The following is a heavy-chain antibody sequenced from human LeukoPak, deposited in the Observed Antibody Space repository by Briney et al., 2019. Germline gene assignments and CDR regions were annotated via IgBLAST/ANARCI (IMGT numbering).Heavy chain of an antibody. D-gene: IGHD6-19*01. CDR2: IRYDGSNK. J-gene: IGHJ4*02. CDR3: ARGPAYSSGWSLDY. Sequence: QSGGSLRLSCTASGFTFSSYGMHWVRQAPGKGLEWVAFIRYDGSNKYYADSVKGRFTISRDNAKNSLYLQMNSLRAEDTAVYYCARGPAYSSGWSLDYWGQGTLVTVSS. CDR1: GFTFSSYG. V-gene: IGHV3-30*02.